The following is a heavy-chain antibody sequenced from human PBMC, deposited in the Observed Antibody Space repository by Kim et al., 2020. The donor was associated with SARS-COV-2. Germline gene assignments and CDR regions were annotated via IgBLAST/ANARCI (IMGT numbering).Heavy chain of an antibody. Sequence: SETLSLTCTVSGGSISSSSYYWGWIRQPPGKGLEWIGSIYYSGSTYYNPSLKSRVTISVDTSKNQFSLKLSSVTAADTAVYYCARLKARILLWFGESYFDYWGQGTLVTVSS. CDR3: ARLKARILLWFGESYFDY. D-gene: IGHD3-10*01. CDR1: GGSISSSSYY. CDR2: IYYSGST. J-gene: IGHJ4*02. V-gene: IGHV4-39*01.